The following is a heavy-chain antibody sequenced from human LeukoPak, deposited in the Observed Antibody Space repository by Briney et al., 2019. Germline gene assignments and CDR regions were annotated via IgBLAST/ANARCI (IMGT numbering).Heavy chain of an antibody. V-gene: IGHV1-2*02. CDR1: GYTFTGYY. Sequence: ASVKVSCKASGYTFTGYYMHWVRQAPGRGLEWMGWINPNSGGTNYAQKFQGRVTMTRDTSISTAYMELSRLRSDDTAVYYCARKVAVAGTDAFDIWGQGTMVTVSS. CDR2: INPNSGGT. D-gene: IGHD6-19*01. J-gene: IGHJ3*02. CDR3: ARKVAVAGTDAFDI.